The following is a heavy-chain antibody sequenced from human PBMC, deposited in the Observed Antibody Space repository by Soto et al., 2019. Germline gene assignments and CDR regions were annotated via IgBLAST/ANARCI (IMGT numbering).Heavy chain of an antibody. CDR2: VIPIFGTA. J-gene: IGHJ4*02. Sequence: QVQLVQSGAEVKKPGSSVKVSCKASGGTFSSYAISWVQQAPGQGLEWMGGVIPIFGTANYAQKFQGRVTITSDYSTSTAYMELSSLRSEDTAVYYCARDVLASAGTAGWGQGTLVTVSS. D-gene: IGHD6-13*01. CDR1: GGTFSSYA. CDR3: ARDVLASAGTAG. V-gene: IGHV1-69*05.